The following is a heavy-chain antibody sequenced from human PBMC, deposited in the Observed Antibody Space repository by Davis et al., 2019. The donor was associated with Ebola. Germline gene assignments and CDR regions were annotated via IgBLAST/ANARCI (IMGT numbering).Heavy chain of an antibody. D-gene: IGHD3-3*01. J-gene: IGHJ5*02. Sequence: PGGSLRLSCAASGFTFSSYAMHWVRQAPGKGLECVSAISSNGGSTYYAHSVKGRFTISRDNSKNTLYLQRGSLRAEDMAVYYCARDKGTIFGVVINPGAWFDPWGQGTLVTVSS. CDR1: GFTFSSYA. CDR2: ISSNGGST. CDR3: ARDKGTIFGVVINPGAWFDP. V-gene: IGHV3-64*01.